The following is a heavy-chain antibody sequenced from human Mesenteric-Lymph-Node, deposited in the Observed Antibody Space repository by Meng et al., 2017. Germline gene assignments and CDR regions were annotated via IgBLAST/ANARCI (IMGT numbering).Heavy chain of an antibody. CDR2: ISAYNGNT. D-gene: IGHD3-10*01. CDR1: GYTFTSYG. Sequence: ASVKVSCKASGYTFTSYGISWVRQAPGQGLEWMGWISAYNGNTNYAQKLQGRVTMTTDTSTSTAYMELRSLRSDGTAVYYCARDPVLWFGELVEGVSNWFDPWGQGTLVTVSS. V-gene: IGHV1-18*01. CDR3: ARDPVLWFGELVEGVSNWFDP. J-gene: IGHJ5*02.